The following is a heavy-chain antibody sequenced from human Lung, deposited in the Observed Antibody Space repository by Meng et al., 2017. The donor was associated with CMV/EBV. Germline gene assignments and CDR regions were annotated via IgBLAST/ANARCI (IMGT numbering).Heavy chain of an antibody. J-gene: IGHJ4*02. CDR3: AKRSSNYDNLTD. D-gene: IGHD3-9*01. V-gene: IGHV3-9*01. Sequence: GGSLRLXCAAPGFTFDDYAMHWVRQAPGKGLEWVSGISGSSGSIGYADSVEGRFTISRDNAKNSMFLQMNSLRAEDTALYYCAKRSSNYDNLTDWGQGTLVTVSS. CDR1: GFTFDDYA. CDR2: ISGSSGSI.